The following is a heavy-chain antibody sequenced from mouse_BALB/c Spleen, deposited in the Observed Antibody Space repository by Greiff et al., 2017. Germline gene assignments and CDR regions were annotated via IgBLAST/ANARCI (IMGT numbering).Heavy chain of an antibody. CDR2: ISYSGST. CDR3: ARGGWLKD. J-gene: IGHJ2*01. Sequence: EVQLVESGPGLVKPSQSLSLTCTVTGYSITSDYAWNWIRQFPGNKLEWMGYISYSGSTSYNPSLKSRISITRDTSKNQFFLQLNSVTTEDTATYYCARGGWLKDWGQGTTLTVSS. CDR1: GYSITSDYA. V-gene: IGHV3-2*02. D-gene: IGHD2-3*01.